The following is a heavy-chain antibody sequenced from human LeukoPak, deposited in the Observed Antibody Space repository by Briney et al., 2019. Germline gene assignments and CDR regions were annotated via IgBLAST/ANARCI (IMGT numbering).Heavy chain of an antibody. J-gene: IGHJ6*03. V-gene: IGHV4-38-2*02. CDR3: ARDGYGSRYYYYYYMDV. Sequence: SETLSLTCTVSGYSISSGYYWGWIRQPPGKGLEWIGYIYYSGSTNYNPSLKSRVTISVDTSKNQFSLKLSSVTAADTAVYYCARDGYGSRYYYYYYMDVWGKGTTVTVSS. CDR2: IYYSGST. CDR1: GYSISSGYY. D-gene: IGHD3-10*01.